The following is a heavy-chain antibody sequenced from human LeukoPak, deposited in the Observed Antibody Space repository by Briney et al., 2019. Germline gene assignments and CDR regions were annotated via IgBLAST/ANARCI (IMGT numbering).Heavy chain of an antibody. V-gene: IGHV4-59*11. D-gene: IGHD2-2*01. Sequence: SETLSLTCAVSGGSISSHYWSWVRQPPGKGLEWGGYIYYSGSTNYNPALQSRVTISVDTSKNQFSLELSSVAAADPAVYYWASSTAGIGYYYYMDVWGKGTTVTVSS. CDR1: GGSISSHY. J-gene: IGHJ6*03. CDR3: ASSTAGIGYYYYMDV. CDR2: IYYSGST.